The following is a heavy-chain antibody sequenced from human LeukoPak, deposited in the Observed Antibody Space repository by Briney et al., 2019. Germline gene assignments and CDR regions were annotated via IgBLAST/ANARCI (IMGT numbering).Heavy chain of an antibody. D-gene: IGHD3-16*01. CDR1: VDPISDNY. V-gene: IGHV4-59*01. CDR2: FHNSGTS. CDR3: TRGAGWLIDY. Sequence: PSEPLSFPCTVSVDPISDNYRGWIRQPPGKGLEWIGYFHNSGTSTYNPSLKSRVTISADTSKNQFSLKLNSLTTADTAVYYCTRGAGWLIDYWGQGILVTVSS. J-gene: IGHJ4*02.